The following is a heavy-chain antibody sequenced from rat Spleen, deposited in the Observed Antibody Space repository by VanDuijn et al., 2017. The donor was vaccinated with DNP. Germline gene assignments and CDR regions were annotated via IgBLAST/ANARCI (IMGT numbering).Heavy chain of an antibody. D-gene: IGHD1-2*01. V-gene: IGHV5-25*01. CDR3: ARSDSYGFPY. Sequence: EVHLVESGGGLVQPGRSMKLSCAASGFIFSSYYMAWVRQAPGKGLEWVASISNTGDNTYYSDSVKGRFSLSRDNAKSTLYLQVNSLRSEDTATYYCARSDSYGFPYWGQGTLVTVSS. J-gene: IGHJ3*01. CDR2: ISNTGDNT. CDR1: GFIFSSYY.